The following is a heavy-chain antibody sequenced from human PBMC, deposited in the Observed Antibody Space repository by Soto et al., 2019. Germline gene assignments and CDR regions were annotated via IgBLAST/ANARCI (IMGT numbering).Heavy chain of an antibody. V-gene: IGHV4-31*03. CDR1: GGSISSGGYY. J-gene: IGHJ6*02. CDR3: ARSGGYDRDKNYYYYGMDV. CDR2: IYYSGST. Sequence: SETLSLTCTVSGGSISSGGYYWSWIRQHPGKGLEWIGYIYYSGSTYYNPSLKSRVTISVDTSKNQFSLKLSSVTAADTAVYYCARSGGYDRDKNYYYYGMDVWGQGTTVTVSS. D-gene: IGHD3-22*01.